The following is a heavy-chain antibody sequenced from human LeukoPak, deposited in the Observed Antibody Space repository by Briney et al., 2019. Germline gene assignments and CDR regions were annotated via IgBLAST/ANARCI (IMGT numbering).Heavy chain of an antibody. V-gene: IGHV1-18*01. D-gene: IGHD3-10*01. Sequence: ASVKVCCKASGYTFIRYCITWVRQAPGQGLEWMAWISPYNGNTKYAQKFQGRVTMTTDTSTSTAYMELRSLTSDDTAVYYCARAPTITRGPFDPWGQGTLVTVSS. CDR1: GYTFIRYC. CDR2: ISPYNGNT. J-gene: IGHJ5*02. CDR3: ARAPTITRGPFDP.